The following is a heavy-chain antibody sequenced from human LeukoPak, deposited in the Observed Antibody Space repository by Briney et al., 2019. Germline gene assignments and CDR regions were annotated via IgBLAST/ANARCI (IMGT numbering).Heavy chain of an antibody. Sequence: SETLSLTCTVSGDSISNGYYCTWVRQHPEKGLEYIGHSYYSSTSYNPSLGSRVSMSMDTSKNQFSLKLTSVTAADTAVYYCVKGGQWDLLLAWGQGTLVSVSA. CDR2: SYYSST. V-gene: IGHV4-30-4*02. CDR3: VKGGQWDLLLA. J-gene: IGHJ5*02. D-gene: IGHD2-2*01. CDR1: GDSISNGYY.